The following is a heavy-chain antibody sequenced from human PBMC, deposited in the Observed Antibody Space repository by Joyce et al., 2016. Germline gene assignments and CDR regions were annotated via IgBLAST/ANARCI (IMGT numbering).Heavy chain of an antibody. CDR3: ANAGGGWQRTLDY. J-gene: IGHJ4*02. Sequence: QVQLQESVPGLVQPSQTLSLTCTVSGGSIVGGDYYWSWIRQPPGKGLDYIGYIYYRGSTYYKPSLKSRITISVDTSKNQFSLKLTSVTAADTAVYYCANAGGGWQRTLDYWGQGILVTVSS. CDR2: IYYRGST. V-gene: IGHV4-30-4*08. CDR1: GGSIVGGDYY. D-gene: IGHD6-19*01.